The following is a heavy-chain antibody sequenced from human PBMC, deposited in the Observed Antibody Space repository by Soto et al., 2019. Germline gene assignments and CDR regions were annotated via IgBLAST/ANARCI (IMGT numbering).Heavy chain of an antibody. D-gene: IGHD3-9*01. Sequence: QVQLVQSGAEVKKPGSSVKVSCKASGGTFSSYAISWVRQAPGQGLEWMGGIIPIFGTANYAQKFQGRVTITADESASTASMELRSLRSEDTSVYYCAMGDYDILERGYDDYGMDVWGQGTTVTVSS. V-gene: IGHV1-69*12. J-gene: IGHJ6*02. CDR2: IIPIFGTA. CDR3: AMGDYDILERGYDDYGMDV. CDR1: GGTFSSYA.